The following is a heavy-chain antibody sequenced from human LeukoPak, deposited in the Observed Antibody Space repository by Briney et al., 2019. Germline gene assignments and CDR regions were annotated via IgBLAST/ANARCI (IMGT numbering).Heavy chain of an antibody. V-gene: IGHV3-48*03. J-gene: IGHJ4*02. CDR3: ARVSSSRFDY. D-gene: IGHD6-19*01. Sequence: GGSLRLSCAASGFTFSSYEMNWVRQAPGKGLEWVAYITTSGTNEYYADSVKGRFTISRDNAKNSLYLQMNSLRAEDTAVYYYARVSSSRFDYWGQGTLVTVSS. CDR1: GFTFSSYE. CDR2: ITTSGTNE.